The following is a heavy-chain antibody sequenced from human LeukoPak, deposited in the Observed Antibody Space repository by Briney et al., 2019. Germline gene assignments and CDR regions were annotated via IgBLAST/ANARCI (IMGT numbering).Heavy chain of an antibody. V-gene: IGHV4-39*01. Sequence: SDTLSLTCTVSGGYISGSDTYWAWIRQPPGKGLEWIGSVYYSGTTDYNPSLNSRVSIFVDTSKNQFSLKLTSVTAADTAVYYCARHSYYYDYWGQGTLVTVSS. CDR2: VYYSGTT. CDR3: ARHSYYYDY. D-gene: IGHD2-21*01. J-gene: IGHJ4*02. CDR1: GGYISGSDTY.